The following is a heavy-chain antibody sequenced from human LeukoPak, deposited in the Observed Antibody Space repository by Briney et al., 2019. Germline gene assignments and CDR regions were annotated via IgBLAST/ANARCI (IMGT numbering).Heavy chain of an antibody. V-gene: IGHV1-69*13. J-gene: IGHJ4*02. CDR1: GGTFSSYA. CDR3: ARVGPNSNYVGYFDY. D-gene: IGHD4-11*01. CDR2: IIPIFGTA. Sequence: SVKVSXKASGGTFSSYAISWVRQAPGQGLEWMGGIIPIFGTANYAQKFQGRVTITADESTSTAYMELSSLRSEDTAVYYCARVGPNSNYVGYFDYWGQGTLVTVSS.